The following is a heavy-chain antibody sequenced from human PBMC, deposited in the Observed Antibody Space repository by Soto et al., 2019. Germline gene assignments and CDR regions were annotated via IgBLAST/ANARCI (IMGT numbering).Heavy chain of an antibody. J-gene: IGHJ4*02. V-gene: IGHV4-39*01. Sequence: SETLSLTCTVSGGSISSSSYCWGWIRQPPGKGLEWIGSIYYSGSTYYNPSLKSRVTISVDTSKNQFSLKLSSVTAADTAVYYCARLLLRANFDYWGQGTLVTVSS. CDR3: ARLLLRANFDY. CDR1: GGSISSSSYC. CDR2: IYYSGST.